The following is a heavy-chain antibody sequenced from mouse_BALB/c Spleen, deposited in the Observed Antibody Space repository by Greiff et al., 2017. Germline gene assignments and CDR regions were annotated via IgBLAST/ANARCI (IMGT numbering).Heavy chain of an antibody. Sequence: EVQLVESGPGLVKPSQSLSLTCTVTGYSITSDYAWNWIRQFPGNKLEWMGYISYSGSTSYNPSLKSRISITRDTSKNQFFLQLNSVTTEDTATYYCARSITTVVGPYFDVWGAGTTVTVSS. CDR3: ARSITTVVGPYFDV. CDR1: GYSITSDYA. D-gene: IGHD1-1*01. CDR2: ISYSGST. V-gene: IGHV3-2*02. J-gene: IGHJ1*01.